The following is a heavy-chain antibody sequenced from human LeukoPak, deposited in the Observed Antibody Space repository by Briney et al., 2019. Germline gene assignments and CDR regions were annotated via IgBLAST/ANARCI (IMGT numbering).Heavy chain of an antibody. CDR2: TYYRSKWYN. J-gene: IGHJ5*02. V-gene: IGHV6-1*01. Sequence: SQTLSLTCAISGDSVPSNSAAWNWIRQSPSRGLEWLGRTYYRSKWYNDYAVSVKSRITINPDTSKNQFSLQPNSVTPEDTAVYYCARVYSSSHNAIGFDPWGQGTLVTVSS. CDR3: ARVYSSSHNAIGFDP. CDR1: GDSVPSNSAA. D-gene: IGHD6-13*01.